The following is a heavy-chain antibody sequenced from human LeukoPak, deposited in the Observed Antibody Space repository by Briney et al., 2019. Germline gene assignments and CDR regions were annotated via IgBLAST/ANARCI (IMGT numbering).Heavy chain of an antibody. D-gene: IGHD6-13*01. Sequence: GGSLRLSCAASGFTFSSYGMHWVRQAPGKGLEWVAVISYDGSNKYYADSVKGRFTISRDNSKNTLYLQMNSLRAEDTAVYYCAKDPSRYSSSWSFDYWGQGTLVTVSS. CDR1: GFTFSSYG. J-gene: IGHJ4*02. CDR3: AKDPSRYSSSWSFDY. V-gene: IGHV3-30*18. CDR2: ISYDGSNK.